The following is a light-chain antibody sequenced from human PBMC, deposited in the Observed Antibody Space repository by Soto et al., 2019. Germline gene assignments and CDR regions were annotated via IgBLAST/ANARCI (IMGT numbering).Light chain of an antibody. J-gene: IGKJ4*01. CDR1: QTVSSSY. Sequence: EVVLTQSPGTLSLSPGERVTLSCRASQTVSSSYIAWYQQKPGQAPRLLIYAASSRATGIPDRFSGSGSGTDLSLTISSLEPEDIGVYYCQQNGTALLIFGGWTKVEIK. CDR3: QQNGTALLI. CDR2: AAS. V-gene: IGKV3-20*01.